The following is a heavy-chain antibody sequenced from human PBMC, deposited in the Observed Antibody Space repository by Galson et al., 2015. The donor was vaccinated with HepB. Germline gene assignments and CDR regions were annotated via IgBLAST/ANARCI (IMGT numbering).Heavy chain of an antibody. D-gene: IGHD3-16*01. Sequence: SLRLSCAASGFTFGSYAMHWVRRVPGKGLEWVAVISYDGSNKYYADSVKGRFTISRDNSKNTLYLQMNSLRVEDTAVYYCARDLASYFDYWGQGTLVTVSS. CDR2: ISYDGSNK. J-gene: IGHJ4*02. V-gene: IGHV3-30*04. CDR1: GFTFGSYA. CDR3: ARDLASYFDY.